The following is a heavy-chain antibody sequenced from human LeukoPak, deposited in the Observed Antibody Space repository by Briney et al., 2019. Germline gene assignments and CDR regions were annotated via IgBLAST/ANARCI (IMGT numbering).Heavy chain of an antibody. Sequence: GGSLRLSCAASGFTFSSFGMSWVRQAPGKGLEWVSAISGSGGSTYYADSVKGRFTISRDNSKNTLYLQMNSLRAEDTAVYYCAKDLIRRYCSGGSCYSPVFGFGAFDIWGQGTMVTVSS. J-gene: IGHJ3*02. CDR2: ISGSGGST. CDR3: AKDLIRRYCSGGSCYSPVFGFGAFDI. D-gene: IGHD2-15*01. V-gene: IGHV3-23*01. CDR1: GFTFSSFG.